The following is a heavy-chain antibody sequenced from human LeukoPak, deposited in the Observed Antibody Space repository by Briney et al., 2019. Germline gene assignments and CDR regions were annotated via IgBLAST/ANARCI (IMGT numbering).Heavy chain of an antibody. J-gene: IGHJ4*02. D-gene: IGHD3-22*01. CDR1: GFTFSSFG. Sequence: GGSLRLSCAASGFTFSSFGMHWVRQAPGKGPEWVATISSDGSDKYYADSVKGRFTVSRDNSKNTLYLQVNSLRVDDSDFYYCARAFHSSGYPPLDSWGQGTLVTVSS. V-gene: IGHV3-30*03. CDR3: ARAFHSSGYPPLDS. CDR2: ISSDGSDK.